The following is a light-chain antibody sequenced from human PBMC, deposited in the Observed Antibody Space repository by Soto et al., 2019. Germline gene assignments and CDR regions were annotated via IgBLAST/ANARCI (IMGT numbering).Light chain of an antibody. CDR2: EVS. V-gene: IGLV2-14*01. J-gene: IGLJ2*01. Sequence: QSALTQPASVSGSPGQSITISCTGTSSDVGGYNYVSWYQHHPGNAPKLVISEVSKRPSDVSNRFSGSKSGNTASLTISGLQAEDAAYYYGGSDTSRRTLLFGGGTKLTVL. CDR1: SSDVGGYNY. CDR3: GSDTSRRTLL.